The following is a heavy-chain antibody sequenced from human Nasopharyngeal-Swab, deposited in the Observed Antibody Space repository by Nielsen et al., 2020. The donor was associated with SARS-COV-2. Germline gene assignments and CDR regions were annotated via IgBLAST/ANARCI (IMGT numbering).Heavy chain of an antibody. CDR3: ASPCPHSSGYTTPPNAFDI. Sequence: ASVKVSCKASGYTFTSYGISWVRQAPGQGLEWMGWISAYNGNTNYAQKLQGRVTMTTDTSTSTAYMELRSLRSDDMAVYYCASPCPHSSGYTTPPNAFDIWGQGTMVTVSS. D-gene: IGHD3-22*01. V-gene: IGHV1-18*03. CDR1: GYTFTSYG. J-gene: IGHJ3*02. CDR2: ISAYNGNT.